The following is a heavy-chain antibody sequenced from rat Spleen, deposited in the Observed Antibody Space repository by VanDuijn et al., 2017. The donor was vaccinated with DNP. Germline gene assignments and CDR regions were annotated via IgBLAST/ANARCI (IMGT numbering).Heavy chain of an antibody. Sequence: EVQLVESGGGLVQPGRSLKLSCVAFGFSFNDYWMTWIRQVPGKGLEWVSSITSSGGVTYYPDSVKGRFTISRDVAENILYLQMNSLRSEDTATYYCARSGDDNWFTYWGQGTLVTVSS. CDR3: ARSGDDNWFTY. V-gene: IGHV5-31*01. CDR1: GFSFNDYW. J-gene: IGHJ3*01. D-gene: IGHD1-1*01. CDR2: ITSSGGVT.